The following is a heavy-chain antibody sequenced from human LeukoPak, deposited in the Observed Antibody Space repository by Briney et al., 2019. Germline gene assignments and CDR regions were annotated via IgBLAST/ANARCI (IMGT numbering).Heavy chain of an antibody. CDR2: IYYSGST. Sequence: SETLSLTCTVSGGSISSGDYWSWIRQPPGKGLEWIGYIYYSGSTYYNPSLKSRVTISVDTSKNQFSLKLSSVTAADTAVYYCARGLGNDSSFDYWGQGTLVTVSS. CDR1: GGSISSGDY. CDR3: ARGLGNDSSFDY. V-gene: IGHV4-30-4*01. D-gene: IGHD3-22*01. J-gene: IGHJ4*02.